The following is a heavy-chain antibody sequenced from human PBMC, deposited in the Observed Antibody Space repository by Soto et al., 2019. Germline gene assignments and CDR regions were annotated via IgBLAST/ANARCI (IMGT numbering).Heavy chain of an antibody. D-gene: IGHD6-13*01. CDR3: ARGLSIAAAGTGRGDYYYGMDV. J-gene: IGHJ6*02. CDR1: GGTFSSYA. CDR2: IIPIFGTA. Sequence: QVQLVQSGAEVKKPGSSVKVSCKASGGTFSSYAISWVRQAPGQGLEWMGGIIPIFGTANYAQKFRGRVTITADESTSTAYMELSSLRSEDTAVYYCARGLSIAAAGTGRGDYYYGMDVWGQGTTVTVSS. V-gene: IGHV1-69*01.